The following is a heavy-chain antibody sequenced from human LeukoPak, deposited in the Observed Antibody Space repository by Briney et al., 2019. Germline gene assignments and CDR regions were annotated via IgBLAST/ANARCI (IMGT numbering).Heavy chain of an antibody. CDR1: GFTFGKYW. J-gene: IGHJ4*02. V-gene: IGHV3-7*03. CDR2: IKLDGSEK. Sequence: GGSLRLSCVASGFTFGKYWMSWVRQAPGKGLEWVANIKLDGSEKNYVDSVKGRFTISRDNTKNSLYLQMNSLGVEDAAVFYCARDQYDTWSRRGNFDSWGQGTLVIVSS. D-gene: IGHD3-3*01. CDR3: ARDQYDTWSRRGNFDS.